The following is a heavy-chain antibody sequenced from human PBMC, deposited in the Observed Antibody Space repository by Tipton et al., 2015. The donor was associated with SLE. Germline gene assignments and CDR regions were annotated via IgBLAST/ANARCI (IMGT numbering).Heavy chain of an antibody. D-gene: IGHD5-12*01. CDR3: ARGWVRFEGWIDP. Sequence: GLVKPSETLSLTCTVSGGSISGSNYNWDWIRQPPGKGPEWIGRITNNGNTYYIPSLQSRVTMSVDTSKNHFSLNLRSVTAADTAVYYCARGWVRFEGWIDPWGQGTLVTVSS. J-gene: IGHJ5*02. V-gene: IGHV4-39*02. CDR1: GGSISGSNYN. CDR2: ITNNGNT.